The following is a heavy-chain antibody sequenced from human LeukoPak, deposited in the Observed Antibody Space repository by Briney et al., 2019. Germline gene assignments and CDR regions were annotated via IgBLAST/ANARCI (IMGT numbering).Heavy chain of an antibody. CDR1: GFTFSNAW. J-gene: IGHJ4*02. CDR3: TRGVGAYHFDY. V-gene: IGHV3-15*01. Sequence: PGGSLRLSCAASGFTFSNAWMSWVRQAPGKGLEWVGRIKSKTDGGTTDYAAPVKGRFTISRDDSKNTLYLQMNSLKTEDTAVYYCTRGVGAYHFDYWGQGTLVTVSS. CDR2: IKSKTDGGTT. D-gene: IGHD1-26*01.